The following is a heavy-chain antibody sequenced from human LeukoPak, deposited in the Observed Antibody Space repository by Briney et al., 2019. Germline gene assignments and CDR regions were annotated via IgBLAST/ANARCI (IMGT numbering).Heavy chain of an antibody. CDR2: ISYDGSNK. J-gene: IGHJ3*02. D-gene: IGHD2-15*01. V-gene: IGHV3-30*04. CDR1: GFTFSSYA. CDR3: AKANVKYCSGGSCFDAFDI. Sequence: PGGSLRLSCAASGFTFSSYAMHWVRQAPGKGLEWVAVISYDGSNKYYADSVKGRFTISRDNSKNTLYLQMNSLRAEDTAVYYCAKANVKYCSGGSCFDAFDIWGQGTMVTVSS.